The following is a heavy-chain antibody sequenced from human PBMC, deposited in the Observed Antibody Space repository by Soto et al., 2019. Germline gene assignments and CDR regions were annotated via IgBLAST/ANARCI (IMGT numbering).Heavy chain of an antibody. D-gene: IGHD6-13*01. CDR2: IYYSGST. CDR1: GXSIXSYY. CDR3: ARAPAPLYXSSWYYFDY. V-gene: IGHV4-59*01. J-gene: IGHJ4*02. Sequence: QVQLQESGPGLVXPSXXXSLTCTVXGXSIXSYYWSWIRQPPGKGLEWIGYIYYSGSTNYNPSLKSRVTISVDTSKIQFSLKLSSVTAADTAVYYCARAPAPLYXSSWYYFDYWGQGTLVTVSS.